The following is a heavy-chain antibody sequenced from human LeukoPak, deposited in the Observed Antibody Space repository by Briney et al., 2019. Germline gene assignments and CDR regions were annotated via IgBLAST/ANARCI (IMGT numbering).Heavy chain of an antibody. CDR1: GYTLTELS. CDR3: ATGGGYSGYDYFDY. Sequence: ASVKVSCKVSGYTLTELSMHWVRQAPGKGLEWMGGFDPEDGETIYAQKFRGRVTMTEDTSTDTAYMELSSLRSEDTAVYYCATGGGYSGYDYFDYWGQGTLVTVSS. D-gene: IGHD5-12*01. V-gene: IGHV1-24*01. J-gene: IGHJ4*02. CDR2: FDPEDGET.